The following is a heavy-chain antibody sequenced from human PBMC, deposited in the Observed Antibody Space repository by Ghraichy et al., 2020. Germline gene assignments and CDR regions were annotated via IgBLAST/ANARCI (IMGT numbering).Heavy chain of an antibody. CDR2: INPSGGST. CDR1: GYTFTSYY. CDR3: ARDGITIFGVVPPVGYFQH. J-gene: IGHJ1*01. V-gene: IGHV1-46*01. D-gene: IGHD3-3*01. Sequence: ASVKVSCKASGYTFTSYYMHWVRQAPGQGLEWMGIINPSGGSTSYAQKFQGRVTMTRDTSTSTVYMDLSSLRSEDTAVYYCARDGITIFGVVPPVGYFQHWGQGTLVTVSS.